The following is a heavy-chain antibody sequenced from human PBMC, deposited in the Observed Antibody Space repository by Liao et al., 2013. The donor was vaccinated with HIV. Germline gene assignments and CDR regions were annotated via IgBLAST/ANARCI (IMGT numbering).Heavy chain of an antibody. CDR1: GGSFSGYY. V-gene: IGHV4-34*01. J-gene: IGHJ6*03. CDR2: INHSGST. Sequence: QVQLQQWGAGLLKPSETLSLTCAVYGGSFSGYYWSWIRQPPGKGLEWIGEINHSGSTNYTPSLKSRVTISVDTSKNQFSLKLSSVTAADTAVYYCARGERVYYSYMDVWGKGTTVTVSS. CDR3: ARGERVYYSYMDV.